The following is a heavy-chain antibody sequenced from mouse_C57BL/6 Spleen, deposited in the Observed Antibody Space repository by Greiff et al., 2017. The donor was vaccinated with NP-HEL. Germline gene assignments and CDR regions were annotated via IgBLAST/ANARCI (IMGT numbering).Heavy chain of an antibody. D-gene: IGHD2-4*01. Sequence: EVMLVESGGGLVQPGGSLSLSCAASGFTFTDYYMSWVRQPPGKALEWLGFIRNKANGYTTEYSASVKGRFTISRDNSQSILYLQMNALRAEDSDTYYCAREDYDGYFDYWGQGTTLTVSS. CDR2: IRNKANGYTT. CDR1: GFTFTDYY. J-gene: IGHJ2*01. V-gene: IGHV7-3*01. CDR3: AREDYDGYFDY.